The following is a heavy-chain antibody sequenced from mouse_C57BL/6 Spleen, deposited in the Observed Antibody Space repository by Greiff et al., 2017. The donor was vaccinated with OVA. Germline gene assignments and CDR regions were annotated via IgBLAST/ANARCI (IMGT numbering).Heavy chain of an antibody. CDR3: ARREYFDY. Sequence: VKLKQPGAELVRPGTSVKLSCKASGYTFTSYWMHWVKQRPGQGLEWIGVIDPSDSYTNYNQKFKGKATLTVDTSSSTAYMQLSSLTSEDSAVYYCARREYFDYWGQGTTLTVSS. J-gene: IGHJ2*01. V-gene: IGHV1-59*01. CDR2: IDPSDSYT. CDR1: GYTFTSYW.